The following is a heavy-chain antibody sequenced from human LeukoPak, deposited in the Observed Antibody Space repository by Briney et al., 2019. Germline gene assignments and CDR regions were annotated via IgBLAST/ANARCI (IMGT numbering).Heavy chain of an antibody. CDR3: ARFDYSSSSYYFDY. CDR2: IYYTGRT. V-gene: IGHV4-39*07. Sequence: SGTLSLTCTVSGGSVTDYYWSWIRQPPGKGLDWIGSIYYTGRTYYNPSLKSRVTISVDTSKNQFSLNLSSVTAADTAVYYCARFDYSSSSYYFDYWGQGTLVTVSS. J-gene: IGHJ4*02. D-gene: IGHD6-6*01. CDR1: GGSVTDYY.